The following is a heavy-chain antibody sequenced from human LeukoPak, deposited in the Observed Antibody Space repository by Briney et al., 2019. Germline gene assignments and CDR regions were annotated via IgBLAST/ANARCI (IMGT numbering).Heavy chain of an antibody. V-gene: IGHV4-38-2*01. Sequence: KASETLSLTCAVSGYSTSSGYYWGWIRQPPGKGLEWIGSIYHSGSTYYNPSLKSRVTISVDTSKNQFSLKLSSVTAADTAVYNCARLVYSGSYGPRFDYWGQGTLVTVSS. D-gene: IGHD1-26*01. CDR3: ARLVYSGSYGPRFDY. CDR1: GYSTSSGYY. J-gene: IGHJ4*02. CDR2: IYHSGST.